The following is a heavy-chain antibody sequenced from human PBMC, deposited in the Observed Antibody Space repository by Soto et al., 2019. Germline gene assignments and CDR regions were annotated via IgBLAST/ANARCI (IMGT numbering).Heavy chain of an antibody. V-gene: IGHV3-21*01. CDR1: VFNLSSYS. D-gene: IGHD3-3*01. CDR2: IGSSSSYI. Sequence: GYLRINCASSVFNLSSYSMNWVRQAPGKGLEWVSSIGSSSSYIYYAGSVKGRFTISRDNAKNSLYLQMNSLRAEDTALYYCARESWRGPNDYWGQGTLFTVSS. CDR3: ARESWRGPNDY. J-gene: IGHJ4*02.